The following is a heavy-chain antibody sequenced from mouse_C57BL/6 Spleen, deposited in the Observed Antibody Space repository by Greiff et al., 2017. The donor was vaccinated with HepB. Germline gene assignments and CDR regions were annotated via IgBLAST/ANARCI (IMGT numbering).Heavy chain of an antibody. D-gene: IGHD1-1*01. J-gene: IGHJ2*01. Sequence: EVKLMESGAELVKPGASVKLSCTASGFNIKDYYMHWVKQRTEQGLEWIGRIDPEDGETKYAPKFQGKATITADTSSNTAYLQLSSLTSEDTAVYYCARGPPSYGSSPYFDYWGQGTTLTVSS. CDR2: IDPEDGET. CDR3: ARGPPSYGSSPYFDY. CDR1: GFNIKDYY. V-gene: IGHV14-2*01.